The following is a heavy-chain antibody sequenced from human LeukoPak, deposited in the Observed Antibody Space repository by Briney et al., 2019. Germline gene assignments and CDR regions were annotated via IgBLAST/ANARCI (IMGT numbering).Heavy chain of an antibody. CDR3: ARVDCSSTSCYFYYYYYMDV. J-gene: IGHJ6*03. Sequence: GGSLRLSCAASGFTFSSYSMNWVRQAPGKGLEWVSYISSSSSTIYYADSVKGRFTISRDNAKNSLYLQMNSLRAEDTAVYYCARVDCSSTSCYFYYYYYMDVWGKGTTVTVSS. D-gene: IGHD2-2*01. CDR1: GFTFSSYS. V-gene: IGHV3-48*01. CDR2: ISSSSSTI.